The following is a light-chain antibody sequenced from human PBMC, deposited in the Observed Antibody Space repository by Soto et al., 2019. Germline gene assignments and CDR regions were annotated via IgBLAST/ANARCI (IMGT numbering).Light chain of an antibody. Sequence: QSVLTQPASVSGSPGQSITISCTGKSSDVGGYNFVSWLQQHPGKAPKLMIYEVNERPSGVSNRFSGSKSGNTASLTISGLQAEDEADYYCSSYTSSNTHVFGTGTKVNV. J-gene: IGLJ1*01. CDR2: EVN. V-gene: IGLV2-14*01. CDR1: SSDVGGYNF. CDR3: SSYTSSNTHV.